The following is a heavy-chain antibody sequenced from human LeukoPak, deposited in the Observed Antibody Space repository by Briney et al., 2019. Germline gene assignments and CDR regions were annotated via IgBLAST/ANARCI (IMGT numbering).Heavy chain of an antibody. Sequence: GGSLRLSCAASGFTFSGSAMHWVRQASGKGLEWVGRIRSKANSYATAYAASVKGRFTISRDDSKNTAYLQMNSLKTEDTAVYYCARDHVSSSSGWFDPWGQGTLVTVSS. CDR2: IRSKANSYAT. J-gene: IGHJ5*02. D-gene: IGHD6-6*01. V-gene: IGHV3-73*01. CDR3: ARDHVSSSSGWFDP. CDR1: GFTFSGSA.